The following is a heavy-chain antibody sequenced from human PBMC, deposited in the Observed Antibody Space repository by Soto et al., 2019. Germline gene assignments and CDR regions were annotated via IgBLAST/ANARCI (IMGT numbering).Heavy chain of an antibody. CDR3: AREVRYCSSTSCYFGMDV. CDR1: GYTFTSYA. D-gene: IGHD2-2*01. Sequence: ASVNASCKASGYTFTSYAMHWVRQAPGQRLEWMGWINAGNGNTKYSQKFQGRVTITRDTSASTAYMELSSLRSEDTAVYYCAREVRYCSSTSCYFGMDVWGQGTTVTVSS. CDR2: INAGNGNT. J-gene: IGHJ6*02. V-gene: IGHV1-3*01.